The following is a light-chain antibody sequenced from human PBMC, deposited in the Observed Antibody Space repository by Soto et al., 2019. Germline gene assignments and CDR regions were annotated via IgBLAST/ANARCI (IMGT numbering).Light chain of an antibody. CDR1: QSIGTF. CDR2: AAS. J-gene: IGKJ1*01. Sequence: DFEMTQSPSSLSAFVGDRVTMTCRASQSIGTFLSWYQQKSGRAPKLLIYAASSLQTGVPSRFSGSGYGTDFTLTISSLQPEDVATYYCQKYEDDPPTFGQGTKVDIK. V-gene: IGKV1-27*01. CDR3: QKYEDDPPT.